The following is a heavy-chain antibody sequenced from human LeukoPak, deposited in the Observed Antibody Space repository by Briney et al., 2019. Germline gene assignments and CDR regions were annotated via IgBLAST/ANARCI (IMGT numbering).Heavy chain of an antibody. CDR1: GCWFSNAW. D-gene: IGHD5-12*01. Sequence: GGALRLSCSASGCWFSNAWWIWVRQDPAKGRDWLGRIRSEAYGGTTDYAAPVKGRFIVSRYESKKTLYLQMSSLKPEDTAVYYCTPDMAAVATPPDLWGQGTLVTVSS. CDR3: TPDMAAVATPPDL. V-gene: IGHV3-15*01. J-gene: IGHJ5*02. CDR2: IRSEAYGGTT.